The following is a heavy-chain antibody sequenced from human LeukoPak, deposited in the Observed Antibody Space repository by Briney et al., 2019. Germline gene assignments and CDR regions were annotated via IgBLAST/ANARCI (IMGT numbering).Heavy chain of an antibody. CDR3: ARVGRGDSGLDY. D-gene: IGHD3-16*01. CDR2: ISSSGSTI. CDR1: GFTFSSYE. V-gene: IGHV3-48*03. J-gene: IGHJ4*02. Sequence: GGSLRLSCAASGFTFSSYEMNWVRQAPGKGLEWVSYISSSGSTIYYADSVKGRFTISRDNAKNSLYLQMNSLRAEDTAVYYCARVGRGDSGLDYWGQGTLVTVSS.